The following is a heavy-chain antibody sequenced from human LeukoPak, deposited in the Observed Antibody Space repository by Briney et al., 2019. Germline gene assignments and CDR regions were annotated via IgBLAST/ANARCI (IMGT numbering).Heavy chain of an antibody. D-gene: IGHD6-13*01. J-gene: IGHJ6*03. Sequence: PGGSLRLSCAASGFTFSSYSMNWVRQAPGKGLEWVSSISSSSSYIYYADSVKGRFTISRDNAKNSLYLQMNSLRAEDTAVYYCARGGSSWYEPYYMGVWGKGTTVTVSS. V-gene: IGHV3-21*01. CDR1: GFTFSSYS. CDR3: ARGGSSWYEPYYMGV. CDR2: ISSSSSYI.